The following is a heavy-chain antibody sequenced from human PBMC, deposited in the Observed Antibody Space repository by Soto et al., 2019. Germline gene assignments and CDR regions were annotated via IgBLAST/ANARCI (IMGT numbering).Heavy chain of an antibody. CDR1: GYSFTSYW. CDR2: IDPSDSYT. V-gene: IGHV5-10-1*01. CDR3: ATLGDGYSGRTPYYFDY. Sequence: GESLKISCKGSGYSFTSYWISWVRQMPGKGLEWMGRIDPSDSYTNYSPSFQGHVTISADKSISTAYLQWSSLKASDSAIYFCATLGDGYSGRTPYYFDYWGQGTLVTVSS. J-gene: IGHJ4*02. D-gene: IGHD2-15*01.